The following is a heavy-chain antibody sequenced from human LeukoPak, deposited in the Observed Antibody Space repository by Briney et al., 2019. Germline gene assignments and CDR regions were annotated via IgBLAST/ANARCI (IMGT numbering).Heavy chain of an antibody. CDR1: GFTFSSYG. J-gene: IGHJ4*02. V-gene: IGHV3-48*01. CDR3: ARDRGQWERPYYLDY. Sequence: GGSLRLSCAASGFTFSSYGMHWVRQAPGKGLEWVSYISSSRYTIYYADSVKGRFTISRDNAKNSLYLQMNSLRAEDTAVYYCARDRGQWERPYYLDYWGQGTLVTVSS. D-gene: IGHD1-26*01. CDR2: ISSSRYTI.